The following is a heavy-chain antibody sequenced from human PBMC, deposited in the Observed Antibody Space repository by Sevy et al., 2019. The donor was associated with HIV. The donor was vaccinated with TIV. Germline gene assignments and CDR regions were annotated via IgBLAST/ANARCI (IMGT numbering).Heavy chain of an antibody. CDR3: ARPSEGRRGAFDI. Sequence: GGSLRLSCAASGFTFSSYWMHWVRQAPGKGLVWVSRINSDGSSTSYADSVKGRFTISRDNAKNTLYLQMNSLRAEDTAVYYCARPSEGRRGAFDIWGQGTMVTVSS. CDR1: GFTFSSYW. J-gene: IGHJ3*02. D-gene: IGHD3-10*01. V-gene: IGHV3-74*01. CDR2: INSDGSST.